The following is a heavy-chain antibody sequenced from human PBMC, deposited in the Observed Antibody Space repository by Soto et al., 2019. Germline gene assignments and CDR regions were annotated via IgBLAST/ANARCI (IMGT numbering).Heavy chain of an antibody. CDR1: GFTFSSYA. V-gene: IGHV3-23*01. D-gene: IGHD2-15*01. CDR3: AKDRFCSGGSCYTDY. J-gene: IGHJ4*02. Sequence: VQLLESGGGLAQPGGSLRLSCAASGFTFSSYAMSWVRQAPGKGLEWVSSISGSDGSTYYADSVKGRFTISRDNSKNTLSLQMNSLRAEDTAVYYCAKDRFCSGGSCYTDYWGQGTLVTVSS. CDR2: ISGSDGST.